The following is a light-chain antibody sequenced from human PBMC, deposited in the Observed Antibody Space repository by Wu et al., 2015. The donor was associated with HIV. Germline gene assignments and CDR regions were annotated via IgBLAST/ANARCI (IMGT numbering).Light chain of an antibody. CDR1: QSVSNRY. Sequence: EVVLTQSPGTLSLSLGERATLSCRASQSVSNRYLAWYQQKPGQAPRLLIYGASSRATGIPDRFSGSGSGTDFTLTISRLEPEDFAVYYCQQYDTSPSYSFGQGTKLEIK. CDR2: GAS. CDR3: QQYDTSPSYS. J-gene: IGKJ2*03. V-gene: IGKV3-20*01.